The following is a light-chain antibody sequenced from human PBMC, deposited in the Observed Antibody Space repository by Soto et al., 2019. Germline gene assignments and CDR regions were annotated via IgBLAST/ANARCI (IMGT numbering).Light chain of an antibody. CDR3: CSYAGTSTYV. CDR2: EAS. Sequence: QSVLTQPASVSGSPGQSITISCTGTSSDVGSRNLVSWYQQFPDKAPKLIIFEASKRPSGVSNRFSGSKSGTTASLTISGLQAEDEADYYCCSYAGTSTYVFGTGTKLTVL. J-gene: IGLJ1*01. V-gene: IGLV2-23*01. CDR1: SSDVGSRNL.